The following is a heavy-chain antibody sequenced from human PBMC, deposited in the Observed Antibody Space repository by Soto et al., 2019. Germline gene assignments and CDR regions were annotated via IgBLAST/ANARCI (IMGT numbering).Heavy chain of an antibody. J-gene: IGHJ4*02. CDR2: IYPGDSDT. CDR1: GYCFTSYW. Sequence: GDSLKISCKGSGYCFTSYWIGWVRQMPGKGLEWMGIIYPGDSDTRYSPSFQGQVTISADKSISTAFLQWCSLKASDTAMYYCARQCIVGATTPFDYWGQGTLVTAPQ. D-gene: IGHD1-26*01. V-gene: IGHV5-51*01. CDR3: ARQCIVGATTPFDY.